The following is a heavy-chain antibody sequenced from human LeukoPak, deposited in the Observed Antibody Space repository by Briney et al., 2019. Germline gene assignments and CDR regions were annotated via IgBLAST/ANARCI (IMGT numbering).Heavy chain of an antibody. CDR2: IIPIFGTA. CDR1: GYTFTSYA. J-gene: IGHJ6*03. Sequence: GASVKVSCKASGYTFTSYAISWVRQAPGQGLEWMGGIIPIFGTANYAQKFQGRVTITTDESTSTAYMELSSLRSEDTAVYYCARSPPTEDYYYYMDVWGKGTTVTVSS. V-gene: IGHV1-69*05. D-gene: IGHD1-1*01. CDR3: ARSPPTEDYYYYMDV.